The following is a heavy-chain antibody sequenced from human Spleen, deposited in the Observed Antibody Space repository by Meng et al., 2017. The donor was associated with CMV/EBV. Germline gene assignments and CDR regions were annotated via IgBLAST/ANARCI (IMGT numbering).Heavy chain of an antibody. CDR3: ARMITVRGYYYYGMDV. Sequence: SGPTLVKPTQTLTLTCTFSGFSLSTSGMRVSWIRQPPGKALEWLARIDWDDDKFYSTSLKTRLTISKDTSKNQVVLTMTNMDPVDTATYYCARMITVRGYYYYGMDVWGQGTLVTVSS. CDR2: IDWDDDK. CDR1: GFSLSTSGMR. V-gene: IGHV2-70D*14. J-gene: IGHJ6*02. D-gene: IGHD4-11*01.